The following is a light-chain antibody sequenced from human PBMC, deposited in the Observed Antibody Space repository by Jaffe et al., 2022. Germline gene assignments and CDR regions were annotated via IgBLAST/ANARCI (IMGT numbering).Light chain of an antibody. CDR1: QSVSSS. CDR2: DAS. Sequence: EIVLTQSPATLSLSPGERATLSCRASQSVSSSLGWYRQKPGQAPRLLIYDASKRATGIPARFSGSGSGADFTLTISSLEPEDFAVYYCQQRSNWPSTFGPGTKVDI. V-gene: IGKV3-11*01. J-gene: IGKJ3*01. CDR3: QQRSNWPST.